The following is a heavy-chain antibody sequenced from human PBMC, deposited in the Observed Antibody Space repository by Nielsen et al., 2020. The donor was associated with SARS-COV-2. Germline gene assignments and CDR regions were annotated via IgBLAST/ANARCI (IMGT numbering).Heavy chain of an antibody. V-gene: IGHV4-4*02. CDR3: ARQGVTGTTSDYYGMDV. J-gene: IGHJ6*02. CDR2: IYHRGST. Sequence: SETLSLTCAVSGGSISSNNWWSWVRQPPGKGLEWIGEIYHRGSTNYSPSLKTRVTISVDKSKNQFSLELRSVTAADTAVYYCARQGVTGTTSDYYGMDVWGQGTTVTVSS. CDR1: GGSISSNNW. D-gene: IGHD1-7*01.